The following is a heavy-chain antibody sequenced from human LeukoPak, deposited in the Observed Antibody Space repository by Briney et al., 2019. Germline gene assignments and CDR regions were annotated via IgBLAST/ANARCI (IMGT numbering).Heavy chain of an antibody. V-gene: IGHV3-21*01. CDR1: GFTFSSYS. Sequence: GGSLRLSCAASGFTFSSYSMNWVRQAPGKGLEWVSSISSSSSYMYYADSVKGRFTISRDNAKNSLYLQMNSLRAEDTAVYYCARYAVAGSDYWGQGTLVTVSS. CDR2: ISSSSSYM. D-gene: IGHD6-19*01. J-gene: IGHJ4*02. CDR3: ARYAVAGSDY.